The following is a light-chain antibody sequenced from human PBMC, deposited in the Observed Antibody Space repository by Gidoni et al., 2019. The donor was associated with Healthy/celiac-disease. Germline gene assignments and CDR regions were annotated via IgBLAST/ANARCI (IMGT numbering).Light chain of an antibody. CDR3: MQALQTPWT. CDR2: LGS. CDR1: QSLLHSNGYNY. V-gene: IGKV2-28*01. J-gene: IGKJ5*01. Sequence: EIVMTQSPLSLPVTPGEPASISCRSSQSLLHSNGYNYLDWYLQKPGQSPQLLIYLGSNRASGVPDRFSGSGSGTDFTLKLSRVEAEDVGVYYCMQALQTPWTFGQGTRLEIK.